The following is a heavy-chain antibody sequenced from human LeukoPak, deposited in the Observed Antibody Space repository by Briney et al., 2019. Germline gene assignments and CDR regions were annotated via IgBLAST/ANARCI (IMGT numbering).Heavy chain of an antibody. D-gene: IGHD3-10*01. J-gene: IGHJ4*02. CDR2: ISGSGGST. V-gene: IGHV3-23*01. Sequence: GGSLRLSCAASGFTFSSYAMSWVRQAPGKGLEWVSAISGSGGSTYYADSVKGRFTIFRDNSNNTLYLQMDSLRVEDTAVYYCTRDRGSGSYSDYWGQGTLVTVSS. CDR1: GFTFSSYA. CDR3: TRDRGSGSYSDY.